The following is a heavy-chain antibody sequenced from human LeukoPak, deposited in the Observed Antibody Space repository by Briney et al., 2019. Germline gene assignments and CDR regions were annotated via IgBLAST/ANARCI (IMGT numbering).Heavy chain of an antibody. Sequence: GGSLRLSCAASGFTFSDYHMTWIRQAPGKGLEWVSYISSSGSTIYYADSVKGRFTISRDNAKNSLYLQMNSLRAEDTAVYYCTTDSSGYYNPWGQGTLVTVSS. CDR3: TTDSSGYYNP. CDR2: ISSSGSTI. CDR1: GFTFSDYH. J-gene: IGHJ5*02. V-gene: IGHV3-11*01. D-gene: IGHD3-22*01.